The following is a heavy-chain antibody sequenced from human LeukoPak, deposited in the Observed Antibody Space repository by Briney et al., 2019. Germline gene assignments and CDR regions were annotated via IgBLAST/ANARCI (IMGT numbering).Heavy chain of an antibody. CDR2: ISASGSYT. V-gene: IGHV3-11*03. CDR1: GFSFSDGY. D-gene: IGHD6-19*01. Sequence: PGGSLRLSCAASGFSFSDGYMSWIRQAPGQGLEWISYISASGSYTNYADSVKGRFTISRDNAKNSLYLQMNSLRAEDTAVYYCGRSRGAGPGAHFDVWGQGTLVTVSS. CDR3: GRSRGAGPGAHFDV. J-gene: IGHJ4*02.